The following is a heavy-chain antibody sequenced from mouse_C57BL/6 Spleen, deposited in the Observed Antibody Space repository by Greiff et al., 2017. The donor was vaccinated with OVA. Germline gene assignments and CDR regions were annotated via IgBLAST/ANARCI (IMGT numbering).Heavy chain of an antibody. Sequence: EVQLQQSGAELVKPGASVKLSCTASGFNFTDYYMHWVKQRTEQGLEWIGRIDPEDGETKYAPKFQGKATITVDTSSNTAYLQLSSLTSEDTAVYYCAGSGQGYYGKDAMDYWGQGTSVTVAS. CDR1: GFNFTDYY. CDR3: AGSGQGYYGKDAMDY. J-gene: IGHJ4*01. CDR2: IDPEDGET. D-gene: IGHD2-1*01. V-gene: IGHV14-2*01.